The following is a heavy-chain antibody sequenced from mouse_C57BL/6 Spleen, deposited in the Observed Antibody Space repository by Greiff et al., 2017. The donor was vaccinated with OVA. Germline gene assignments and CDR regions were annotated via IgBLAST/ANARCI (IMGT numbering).Heavy chain of an antibody. V-gene: IGHV2-4*01. J-gene: IGHJ4*01. CDR2: IWSGGST. Sequence: VMLVESGPGLVQPSQSLSITCTVSGFSLTSYGVHWVRQPPGTGLEWLGVIWSGGSTDYNAAFISRLSISKDNSKSQVVFKMNSLQADDTAIYYCAKMYYYAMDYWGQGTSVTVSS. CDR3: AKMYYYAMDY. CDR1: GFSLTSYG.